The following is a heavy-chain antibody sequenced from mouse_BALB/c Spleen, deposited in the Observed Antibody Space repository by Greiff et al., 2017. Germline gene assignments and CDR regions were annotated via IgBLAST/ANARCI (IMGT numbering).Heavy chain of an antibody. Sequence: EVQRVESGGGLVKPGGSLKLSCAASGFTFSDYYMYWVRQTPEKRLEWVATISDGGSYTYYPDSVKGRFTISRDNAKNNLYLQMSSLKSEDTAMYYCARDYYGSSYWFAYWGQGTLVTVSA. CDR1: GFTFSDYY. V-gene: IGHV5-4*02. D-gene: IGHD1-1*01. CDR2: ISDGGSYT. J-gene: IGHJ3*01. CDR3: ARDYYGSSYWFAY.